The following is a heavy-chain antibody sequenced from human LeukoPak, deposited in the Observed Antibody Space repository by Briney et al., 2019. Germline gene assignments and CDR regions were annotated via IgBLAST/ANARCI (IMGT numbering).Heavy chain of an antibody. CDR2: ISWNSGSI. D-gene: IGHD1-26*01. Sequence: PGGSLRLSCAASGFTFDDYAMHWVRQAPGKGLEWVSGISWNSGSIGYADSVKGRFTISRDNAKNSLYLQMNSLRAEDTALCYCAKDAAWIVGANHFDYWGQGTLVTVSS. J-gene: IGHJ4*02. CDR1: GFTFDDYA. V-gene: IGHV3-9*01. CDR3: AKDAAWIVGANHFDY.